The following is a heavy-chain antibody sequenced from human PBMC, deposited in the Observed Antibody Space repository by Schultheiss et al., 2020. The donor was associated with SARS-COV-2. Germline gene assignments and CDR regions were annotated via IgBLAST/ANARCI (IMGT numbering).Heavy chain of an antibody. Sequence: SETLSLTCTVSGDSISSDNYYWSWIRQHPGRGLEWIGSIFYRGITYYNPSLQTLVSISLDTSKNQFSLNLRSVTAADTAVYYCARDLTAGKYYYYMDVWGKGTTVTVSS. CDR3: ARDLTAGKYYYYMDV. J-gene: IGHJ6*03. D-gene: IGHD2-8*02. V-gene: IGHV4-31*01. CDR2: IFYRGIT. CDR1: GDSISSDNYY.